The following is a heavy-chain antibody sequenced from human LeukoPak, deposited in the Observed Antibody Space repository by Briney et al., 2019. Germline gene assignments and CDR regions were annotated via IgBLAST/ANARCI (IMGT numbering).Heavy chain of an antibody. CDR3: AKYGMTTVTYIDY. V-gene: IGHV3-30*18. J-gene: IGHJ4*02. CDR2: ISYEGSIK. Sequence: GGSLRLSCAASGFTFSSYGMHWVRQAPGKVLEWVAVISYEGSIKYYADSVKGRFTISRDNSKNTLYLQMNSLRPEDTAVYYCAKYGMTTVTYIDYWGQGTLVTVSS. D-gene: IGHD4-17*01. CDR1: GFTFSSYG.